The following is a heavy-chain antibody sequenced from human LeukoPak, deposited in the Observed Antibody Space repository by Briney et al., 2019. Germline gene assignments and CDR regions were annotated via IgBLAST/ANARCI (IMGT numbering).Heavy chain of an antibody. CDR2: ISWNSGSI. D-gene: IGHD2-15*01. J-gene: IGHJ4*02. Sequence: PGGSLRLSCAASGFTFDDYAMHWVRQAPGKGLEWVSGISWNSGSIGYADSVKGRFTISRDNAKNSLYLQMNSLRAEDTALYYCAKASLGCCSGGSCFFDYWGQGTLVTVSS. V-gene: IGHV3-9*01. CDR1: GFTFDDYA. CDR3: AKASLGCCSGGSCFFDY.